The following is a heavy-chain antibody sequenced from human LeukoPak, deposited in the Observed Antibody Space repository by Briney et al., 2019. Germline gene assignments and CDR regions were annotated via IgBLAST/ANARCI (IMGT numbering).Heavy chain of an antibody. CDR2: IIPIFGTA. Sequence: PVKVSCKASGGTFSSYAISWVRQAPGQGLEWMGGIIPIFGTANYAQKFQGRVTITTDESTSTAYMELSSLRSEDTAVYYCARSSSDCSSTSCYPPGWFDPWGQGTLVTVSS. CDR3: ARSSSDCSSTSCYPPGWFDP. D-gene: IGHD2-2*01. V-gene: IGHV1-69*05. J-gene: IGHJ5*02. CDR1: GGTFSSYA.